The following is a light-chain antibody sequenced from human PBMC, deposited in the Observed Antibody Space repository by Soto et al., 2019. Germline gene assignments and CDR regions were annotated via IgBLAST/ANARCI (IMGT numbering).Light chain of an antibody. CDR1: SSNIGAGYD. J-gene: IGLJ3*02. CDR2: GNT. Sequence: QSVLTQPPSVSGAPGQRVTISCTGSSSNIGAGYDVHWYQQLPGTAPKLLIYGNTARPSGVPDRFSGSKSGTSASLAITGLQAEDEADYYCQSYDRSLRGVVFGGGTKLTVL. V-gene: IGLV1-40*01. CDR3: QSYDRSLRGVV.